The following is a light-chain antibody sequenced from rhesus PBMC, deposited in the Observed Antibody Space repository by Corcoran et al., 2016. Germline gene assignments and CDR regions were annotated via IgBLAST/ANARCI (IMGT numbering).Light chain of an antibody. CDR3: QQYNNSPFT. CDR1: QGISSW. CDR2: FAP. V-gene: IGKV1-19*01. J-gene: IGKJ3*01. Sequence: DIQMTQSPSSLSASVGDKVTITCHASQGISSWLAWYQQKPGKAPKPLISFAPSLEAGAPSGFSGTISGPDYSLTISSLQPEDFATYYCQQYNNSPFTFGPGTKLDIK.